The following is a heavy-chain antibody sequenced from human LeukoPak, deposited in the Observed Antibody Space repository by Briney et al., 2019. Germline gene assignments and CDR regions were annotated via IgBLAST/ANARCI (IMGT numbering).Heavy chain of an antibody. CDR2: IKQDGSEK. V-gene: IGHV3-7*01. CDR3: ARSAGDFWSGYFRGLWFDY. J-gene: IGHJ4*02. CDR1: GFTFSSHW. D-gene: IGHD3-3*01. Sequence: PGGSLRLSCATSGFTFSSHWMSWVRQAPGKGLEWVANIKQDGSEKYYVDSVKGRFTISRDNAKNSLYLQMNSLRAEDTAVYYCARSAGDFWSGYFRGLWFDYWGQGTLVTVSS.